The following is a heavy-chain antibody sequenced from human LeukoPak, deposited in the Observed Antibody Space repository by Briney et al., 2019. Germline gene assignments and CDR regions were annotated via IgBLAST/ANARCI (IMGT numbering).Heavy chain of an antibody. J-gene: IGHJ4*02. CDR3: ARQWQLAYFDY. D-gene: IGHD6-6*01. CDR1: GSRFTSYW. V-gene: IGHV5-51*01. Sequence: GESLQISCQGSGSRFTSYWIGWVRQLPGKGLEWMGIIYPGDSDTRYSPSFQGQVTISADKSISTAYLQWSSLKASDTAMYYCARQWQLAYFDYWGQGTLVTVSS. CDR2: IYPGDSDT.